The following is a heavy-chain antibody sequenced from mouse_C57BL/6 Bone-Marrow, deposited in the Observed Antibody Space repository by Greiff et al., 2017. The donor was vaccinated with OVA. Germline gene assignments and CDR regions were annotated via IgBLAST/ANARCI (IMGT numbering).Heavy chain of an antibody. D-gene: IGHD1-1*02. Sequence: QVQLQQSGAELARPGASVKLSCKASGYTFTSYGISWVKQRTGQGLEWIGEIYPRSGNTYYNEKFKGKATLTADKSSSTAYMELRSLTSEDSAVYFCARRWALAYWGQGTLVTVSA. CDR3: ARRWALAY. CDR2: IYPRSGNT. J-gene: IGHJ3*01. V-gene: IGHV1-81*01. CDR1: GYTFTSYG.